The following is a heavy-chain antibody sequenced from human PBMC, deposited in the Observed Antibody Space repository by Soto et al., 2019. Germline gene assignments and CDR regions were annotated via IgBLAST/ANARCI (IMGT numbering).Heavy chain of an antibody. J-gene: IGHJ5*02. Sequence: QVQLVQSGAEVKKPGASVKVSCKASGYTFTSYAMHWVRQAPGQRLEWMGWINAGNGNTRYSQKFQGRVTITRDTAASTAYMELSSLTSEDTAVYYCAREDRPSAMGGANNWFDPWGQGTLVTVSS. CDR1: GYTFTSYA. CDR2: INAGNGNT. V-gene: IGHV1-3*01. D-gene: IGHD2-2*01. CDR3: AREDRPSAMGGANNWFDP.